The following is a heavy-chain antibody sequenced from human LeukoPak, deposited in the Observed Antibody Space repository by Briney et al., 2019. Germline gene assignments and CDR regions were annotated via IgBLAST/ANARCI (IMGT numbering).Heavy chain of an antibody. CDR3: ASSLLPHYFDY. D-gene: IGHD2-15*01. V-gene: IGHV3-23*01. Sequence: PGGSLRLSCAASGFTFSNYAMSWVRQAPGKGLEWVSAIRGSGGSTYYADSVKGRFTISRDNSKYTLYLQMNSLRAEDTAVYYCASSLLPHYFDYWGQGTLVTVSS. J-gene: IGHJ4*02. CDR1: GFTFSNYA. CDR2: IRGSGGST.